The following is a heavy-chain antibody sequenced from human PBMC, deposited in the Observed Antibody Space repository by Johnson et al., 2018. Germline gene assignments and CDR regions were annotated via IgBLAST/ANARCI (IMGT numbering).Heavy chain of an antibody. J-gene: IGHJ3*02. CDR2: IHYSGST. CDR1: GGSISSYY. D-gene: IGHD1-20*01. V-gene: IGHV4-59*01. CDR3: ASMAGGITGTTDAFDI. Sequence: QVQLQESGPGLVKXSETLSLTCTVSGGSISSYYWSWIRQPPGKGLEWIGYIHYSGSTNYHPSPKSRVPISVDTSKNQFSLNLSSVTAADTAVYYCASMAGGITGTTDAFDIWGQGTMVTVSS.